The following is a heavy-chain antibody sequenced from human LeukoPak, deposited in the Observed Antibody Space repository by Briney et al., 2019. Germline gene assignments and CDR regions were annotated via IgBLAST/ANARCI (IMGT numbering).Heavy chain of an antibody. D-gene: IGHD3-10*01. CDR3: VRDPDGSGQLPLDH. Sequence: PGRSLRLSCAASGFTVSSNYMNWVRQAPGKGLDWVSIIYSGGNTDYADSVKGRFTISRDNSKNTLYLQMNSLRAEDTAVYYCVRDPDGSGQLPLDHWGQGTLVTVSS. CDR1: GFTVSSNY. J-gene: IGHJ4*02. CDR2: IYSGGNT. V-gene: IGHV3-53*01.